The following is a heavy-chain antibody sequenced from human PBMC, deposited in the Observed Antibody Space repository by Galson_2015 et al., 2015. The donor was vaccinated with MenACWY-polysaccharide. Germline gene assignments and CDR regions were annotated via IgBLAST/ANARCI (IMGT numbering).Heavy chain of an antibody. CDR2: IHWDDDK. CDR3: AHRRGDSSTWYITSFDY. J-gene: IGHJ4*02. Sequence: PALVKPTQTLTLTCTFSSFSLSTSGVGVGWMRQPPGKALEWLALIHWDDDKRYSPSLKSRLTITKDTSKNQVVLTMTSMDPVDTATYYCAHRRGDSSTWYITSFDYWGQGTLVTVSS. V-gene: IGHV2-5*02. CDR1: SFSLSTSGVG. D-gene: IGHD6-13*01.